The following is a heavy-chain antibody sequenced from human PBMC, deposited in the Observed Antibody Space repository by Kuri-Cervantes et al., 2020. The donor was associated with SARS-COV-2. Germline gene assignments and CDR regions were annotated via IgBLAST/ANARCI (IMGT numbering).Heavy chain of an antibody. CDR1: GGSFSGYY. CDR3: ARYPTGSSGWYSSDAFDI. J-gene: IGHJ3*02. V-gene: IGHV4-59*01. D-gene: IGHD6-19*01. Sequence: GSLRLSCAVYGGSFSGYYWSWIRQSPGKGLEWVGSIYYSGSTNYNPSLKSRVTISVDTSKNQFSLKLSSVTAADTAVYYCARYPTGSSGWYSSDAFDIWGQGTMVTVSS. CDR2: IYYSGST.